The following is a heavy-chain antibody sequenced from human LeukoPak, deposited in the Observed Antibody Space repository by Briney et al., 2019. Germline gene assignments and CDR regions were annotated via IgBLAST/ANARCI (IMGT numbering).Heavy chain of an antibody. D-gene: IGHD3-22*01. V-gene: IGHV4-34*01. CDR3: ARGPYSYDSSGAFDI. CDR1: GVSFGGYY. Sequence: SETLSLTCAVYGVSFGGYYWSWIRQPPGKGLEWIGEINHSGSTNYNPSLKSRVTISVDTSKNQFSLKLSSVTAADTAVYFCARGPYSYDSSGAFDIWGQGTMVTVSS. CDR2: INHSGST. J-gene: IGHJ3*02.